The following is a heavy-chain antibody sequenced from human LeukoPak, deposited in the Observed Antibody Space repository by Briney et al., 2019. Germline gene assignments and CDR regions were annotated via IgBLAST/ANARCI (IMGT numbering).Heavy chain of an antibody. J-gene: IGHJ4*02. CDR2: IYSGGST. D-gene: IGHD1-26*01. Sequence: SGGSLRLSCAASGFTFSSYWMNWARQAPGKGLEWVSVIYSGGSTYYADSVKGRFTISRDNSKNTLYLQMNSLRAEDTAVYYCAREPNSGSYFDYWGQGTLVTVSS. CDR3: AREPNSGSYFDY. V-gene: IGHV3-53*01. CDR1: GFTFSSYW.